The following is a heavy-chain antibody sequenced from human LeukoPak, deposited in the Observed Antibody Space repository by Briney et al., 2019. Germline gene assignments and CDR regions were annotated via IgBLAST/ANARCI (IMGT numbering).Heavy chain of an antibody. CDR2: IKSKTDGGTT. V-gene: IGHV3-15*01. CDR1: GFTVSSSY. D-gene: IGHD3-10*01. Sequence: GGSLRLSCAASGFTVSSSYMSWVRQAPGKGLEWGGRIKSKTDGGTTDYAAPVKGRFTISRDDSKNTLYLQMNSLKTEDTAVYYCTSVGFGPYYFDNWGQGSLVTVSS. CDR3: TSVGFGPYYFDN. J-gene: IGHJ4*02.